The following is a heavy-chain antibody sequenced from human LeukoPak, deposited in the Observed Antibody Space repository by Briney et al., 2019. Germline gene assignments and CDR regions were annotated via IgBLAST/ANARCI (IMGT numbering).Heavy chain of an antibody. J-gene: IGHJ4*02. CDR3: TLDSAWGRQSYYFDF. D-gene: IGHD3-16*01. CDR1: GQMLRCFH. Sequence: GGSLRLSCSGSGQMLRCFHMQWLRQAPGKGLEWVAFIRSDGSDKYYADSVEGRFSISRSNPNITLWLQMNILRAEDTSLYNSTLDSAWGRQSYYFDFWGQGTLVTVSS. CDR2: IRSDGSDK. V-gene: IGHV3-30*02.